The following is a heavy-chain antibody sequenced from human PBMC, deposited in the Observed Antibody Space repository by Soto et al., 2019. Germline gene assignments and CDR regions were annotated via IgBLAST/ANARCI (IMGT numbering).Heavy chain of an antibody. V-gene: IGHV1-69*13. CDR3: ARSRNYDFWSGYREHYDYYYMDV. D-gene: IGHD3-3*01. CDR1: GGTFSSYA. J-gene: IGHJ6*03. Sequence: SVKVSCKASGGTFSSYAISWVRQAPGQGLEWMGGIIPIFGTANYAQKFQGRVTITADESTSTAYMELSSLRSEDTAVYYCARSRNYDFWSGYREHYDYYYMDVWGKGTTVTVSS. CDR2: IIPIFGTA.